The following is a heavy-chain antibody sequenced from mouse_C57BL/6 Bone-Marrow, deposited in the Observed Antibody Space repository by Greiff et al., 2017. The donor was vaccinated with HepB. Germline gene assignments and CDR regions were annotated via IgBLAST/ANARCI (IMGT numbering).Heavy chain of an antibody. J-gene: IGHJ3*01. D-gene: IGHD2-5*01. CDR2: INPSNGGT. CDR1: GYTFTSYW. Sequence: QVQLKQPGTELVKPGASVKLSCKASGYTFTSYWMHWVKQRPGQGLEWIGNINPSNGGTNYNEKFKSKATLTVDKSSSTAYMQLSSLTSEDSAVYYCARKGPYYSNYAWFAYWGQGTLVTVSA. CDR3: ARKGPYYSNYAWFAY. V-gene: IGHV1-53*01.